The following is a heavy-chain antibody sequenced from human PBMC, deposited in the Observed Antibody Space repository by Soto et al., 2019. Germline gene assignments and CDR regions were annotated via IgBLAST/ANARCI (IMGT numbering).Heavy chain of an antibody. J-gene: IGHJ4*02. Sequence: QLLESGPGLVKPSETLSLTCTVSGGSISSSSYYWGWIRQPPGKGLEWIGSIYYSGSTYYNPSLKSRVTISVDTSKNQFSLKLSSVTAADTAVYYCARSSIFGEYYFDYWGQGTLVTVSS. CDR2: IYYSGST. CDR1: GGSISSSSYY. CDR3: ARSSIFGEYYFDY. D-gene: IGHD3-3*01. V-gene: IGHV4-39*01.